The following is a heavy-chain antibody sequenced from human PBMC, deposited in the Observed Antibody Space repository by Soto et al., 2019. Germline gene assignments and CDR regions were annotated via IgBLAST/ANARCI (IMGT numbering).Heavy chain of an antibody. J-gene: IGHJ5*02. D-gene: IGHD2-15*01. Sequence: GGSLRLSCAASGFTFSSYAMSWVRQAPGKGLEWVSAISGSGGSTYYADSVKGRFTISRDNSKNTLYLQMNSLRAEDTAVYYCAKARYCSGGSCYPSRNNWFDPWGQGTLVTVSS. V-gene: IGHV3-23*01. CDR1: GFTFSSYA. CDR2: ISGSGGST. CDR3: AKARYCSGGSCYPSRNNWFDP.